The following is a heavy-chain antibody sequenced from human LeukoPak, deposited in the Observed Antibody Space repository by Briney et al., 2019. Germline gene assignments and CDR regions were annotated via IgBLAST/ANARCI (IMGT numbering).Heavy chain of an antibody. CDR3: ARASPPLVGFGDHYYYYYGMDV. J-gene: IGHJ6*02. CDR2: IYHSGSA. CDR1: GYSISSGYY. Sequence: PSETLSLTCTVSGYSISSGYYWGWIRQPPGKGLEWIGSIYHSGSAYYNPSLKSRVTISVDTSKNQFSLKLSSVTAADTAVYYCARASPPLVGFGDHYYYYYGMDVWGQGTTVTVSS. V-gene: IGHV4-38-2*02. D-gene: IGHD3-10*01.